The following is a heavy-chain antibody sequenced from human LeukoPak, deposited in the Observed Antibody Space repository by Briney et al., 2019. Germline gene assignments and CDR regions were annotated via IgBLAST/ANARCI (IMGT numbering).Heavy chain of an antibody. V-gene: IGHV4-59*01. CDR2: IYYSGST. CDR3: ARVRITIFGFDGMDV. J-gene: IGHJ6*02. Sequence: SETLSLTCTVSGGSISSYYWSWIRQPPGKGLEWIGYIYYSGSTNYNPSLKSRVTISVDTSKNQFSLKLSSVTAADTAVYYCARVRITIFGFDGMDVWGQGTTVTVSS. CDR1: GGSISSYY. D-gene: IGHD3-3*01.